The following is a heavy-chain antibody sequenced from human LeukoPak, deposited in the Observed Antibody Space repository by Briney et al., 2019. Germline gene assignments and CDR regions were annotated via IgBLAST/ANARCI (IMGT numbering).Heavy chain of an antibody. D-gene: IGHD3-22*01. J-gene: IGHJ3*02. V-gene: IGHV4-39*01. Sequence: SETLSLTCTVSGGSISSSSYYWGWIRQPPGKGLEWIGSIYYSGSTYYNPSLKSRVTISVDTSKNQFSLKLSSVTAADTAVYYCARQSPGDYDSREDAFDIWGQGTMVTVSS. CDR1: GGSISSSSYY. CDR2: IYYSGST. CDR3: ARQSPGDYDSREDAFDI.